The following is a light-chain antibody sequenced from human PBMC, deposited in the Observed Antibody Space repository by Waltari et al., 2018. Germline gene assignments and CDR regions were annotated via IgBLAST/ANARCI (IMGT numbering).Light chain of an antibody. CDR1: SRDVGTYNL. CDR2: EST. J-gene: IGLJ2*01. CDR3: CSFAGSSPHVV. V-gene: IGLV2-23*01. Sequence: QSALTQPASVSGSPGQSITISCTGTSRDVGTYNLVSWYQLHPGNAPKLIIDESTKRPSGVSSRFSGSKSGNTASLTISGLQAEDEADYYCCSFAGSSPHVVFGGGTKLTVL.